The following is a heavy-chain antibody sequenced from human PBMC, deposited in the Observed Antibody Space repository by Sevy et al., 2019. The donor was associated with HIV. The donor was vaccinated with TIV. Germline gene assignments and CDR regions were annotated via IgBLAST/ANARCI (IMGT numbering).Heavy chain of an antibody. CDR1: GYTLTELS. V-gene: IGHV1-24*01. J-gene: IGHJ3*02. CDR3: ATDLSYCSGGSCYDLYAFDI. Sequence: ASVKVSCKVSGYTLTELSMHWVRQAPGKGLEWMGGFDPEDGETIYAQKFQGRVTMTKDTSTDTAYMEQSSLRSEDTAVYYCATDLSYCSGGSCYDLYAFDIWGQGTMVTVSS. D-gene: IGHD2-15*01. CDR2: FDPEDGET.